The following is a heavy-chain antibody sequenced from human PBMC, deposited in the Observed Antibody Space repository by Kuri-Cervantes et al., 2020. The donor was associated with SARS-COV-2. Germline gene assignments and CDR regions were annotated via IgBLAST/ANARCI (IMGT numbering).Heavy chain of an antibody. D-gene: IGHD6-13*01. V-gene: IGHV4-39*02. J-gene: IGHJ4*02. CDR3: ARESAAGTPYFDC. CDR1: RGSISSSSYY. Sequence: SETLSLTCTVSRGSISSSSYYWGWIRQPPGKGLEWIGSIYYTGNTYYNPSLNSRVTMSVDTSKNQFSLKVSSVTAADTAVYYCARESAAGTPYFDCWGQGTLVTVSS. CDR2: IYYTGNT.